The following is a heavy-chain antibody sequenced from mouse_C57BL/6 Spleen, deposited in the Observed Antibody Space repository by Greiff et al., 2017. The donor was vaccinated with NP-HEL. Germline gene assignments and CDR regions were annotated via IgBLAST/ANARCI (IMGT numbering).Heavy chain of an antibody. Sequence: DVMLVESGGGLVKPGGSLKLSCAASGFTFSDYGMHWVRQAPEKGLEWVAYISSGSSTIYYADTVKGRFTISRDNAKNTLFLQMTSLRSEDTAMYYCARPLSITTVVPYYAMDYWGQGTSVTVSS. CDR1: GFTFSDYG. V-gene: IGHV5-17*01. D-gene: IGHD1-1*01. J-gene: IGHJ4*01. CDR2: ISSGSSTI. CDR3: ARPLSITTVVPYYAMDY.